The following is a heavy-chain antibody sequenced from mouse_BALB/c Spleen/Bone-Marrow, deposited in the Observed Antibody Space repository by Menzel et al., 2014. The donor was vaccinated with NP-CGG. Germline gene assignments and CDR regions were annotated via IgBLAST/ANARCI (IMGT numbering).Heavy chain of an antibody. CDR3: ARRPPRASGFPY. CDR1: GYSFTDSN. D-gene: IGHD3-1*01. Sequence: EVQLQQSGPELVKPGASVKVSCTASGYSFTDSNMYWVKQGHGKSLEWIGDTDPYNGGTRYNQKFKGKATLTVDKSSSTAYMHLNSLTSEDSAVYYCARRPPRASGFPYWGQGTLVTVSA. J-gene: IGHJ3*01. V-gene: IGHV1S135*01. CDR2: TDPYNGGT.